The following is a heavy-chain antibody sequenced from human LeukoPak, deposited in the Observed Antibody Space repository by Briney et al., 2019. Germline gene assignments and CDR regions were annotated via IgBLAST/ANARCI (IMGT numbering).Heavy chain of an antibody. CDR2: IIPIFGTA. V-gene: IGHV1-69*13. J-gene: IGHJ6*03. D-gene: IGHD3-22*01. CDR3: ARIYYDSSGYYNRYYYYYMDV. Sequence: SVKVSCKASGGTFSSYAISWVRQAPGQGLEWMGWIIPIFGTANYAQKFQGRVTITADESTSTAYMELSSLRSEDTAVYYCARIYYDSSGYYNRYYYYYMDVWGKGTTVTVSS. CDR1: GGTFSSYA.